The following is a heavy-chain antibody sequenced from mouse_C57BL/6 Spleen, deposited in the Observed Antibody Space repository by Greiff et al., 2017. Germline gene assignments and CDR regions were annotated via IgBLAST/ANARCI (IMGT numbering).Heavy chain of an antibody. Sequence: VQLQQSGPELVKPGASVKISCKASGYTFTDYYMNWVKQSHGKSLEWIGDINPNNGGTNYNQKFKGKATLTVDKSSSTTYMELRSLTSEDTAVYDCARWGTTVLDYWGQGTTLTVSS. J-gene: IGHJ2*01. CDR2: INPNNGGT. D-gene: IGHD1-1*01. V-gene: IGHV1-26*01. CDR1: GYTFTDYY. CDR3: ARWGTTVLDY.